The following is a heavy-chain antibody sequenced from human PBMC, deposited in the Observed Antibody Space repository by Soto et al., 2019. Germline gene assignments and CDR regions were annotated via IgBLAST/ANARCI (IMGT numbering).Heavy chain of an antibody. V-gene: IGHV4-4*07. Sequence: SETLSLTCTFSCGSIISYYWSWIRQPAGKGLEWIGRIYTSGSTNYNPSLKSRVTMSVDTSKNQFSLKLSSVTAADTAVYYCARDHIAAAGTSYFDYWGQGTLVTVSS. D-gene: IGHD6-13*01. CDR1: CGSIISYY. J-gene: IGHJ4*02. CDR3: ARDHIAAAGTSYFDY. CDR2: IYTSGST.